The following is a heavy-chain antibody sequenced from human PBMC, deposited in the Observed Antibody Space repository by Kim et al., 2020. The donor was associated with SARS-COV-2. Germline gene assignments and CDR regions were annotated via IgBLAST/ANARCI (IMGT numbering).Heavy chain of an antibody. D-gene: IGHD3-10*01. V-gene: IGHV4-34*01. Sequence: PSRQSRVTISVDTSKNQFSLKLSSVTAADTAVYYCARIPYYYGSGSLDYWGQGTLVTVSS. CDR3: ARIPYYYGSGSLDY. J-gene: IGHJ4*02.